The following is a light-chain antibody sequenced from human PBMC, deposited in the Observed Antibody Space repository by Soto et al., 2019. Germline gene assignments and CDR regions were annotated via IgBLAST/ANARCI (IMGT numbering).Light chain of an antibody. CDR3: QQYNNWKYT. CDR1: QSVSSN. V-gene: IGKV3-15*01. Sequence: EIVMTQSPATLSVSPGERATLSCRASQSVSSNLAWYQRKPGQAPRLLIYGASTRATGIPARFSGSGAGTEFTLTISRLQSEDFAVYYCQQYNNWKYTFGQGTKLEIQ. J-gene: IGKJ2*01. CDR2: GAS.